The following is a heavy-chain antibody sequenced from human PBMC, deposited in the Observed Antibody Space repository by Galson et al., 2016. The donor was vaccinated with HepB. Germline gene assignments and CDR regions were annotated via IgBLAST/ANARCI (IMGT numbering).Heavy chain of an antibody. J-gene: IGHJ4*02. CDR2: VHPSQIT. V-gene: IGHV4-34*01. CDR3: ARGQDPYKMRD. D-gene: IGHD5-24*01. Sequence: SETLSLTCAFYGGSFSNYYCSWIRQPPGKGLEWIGEVHPSQITNYNPSLMSRVTISVDTSKNQFSLKLSSVTAADTAVYYCARGQDPYKMRDWGQGTLVTVSS. CDR1: GGSFSNYY.